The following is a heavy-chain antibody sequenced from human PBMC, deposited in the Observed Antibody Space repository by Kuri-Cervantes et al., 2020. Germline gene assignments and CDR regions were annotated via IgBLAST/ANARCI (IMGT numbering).Heavy chain of an antibody. Sequence: SVKVSCKASGGTFSSYAISWVRQAPGQGLEWMGWIIPIFGTANYAQKLQGRVTMTTDTSTSTAYMELRSLRSDDTAVYYCARVPVVPAATYFDYWGQGTLVTVSS. CDR2: IIPIFGTA. CDR1: GGTFSSYA. J-gene: IGHJ4*02. CDR3: ARVPVVPAATYFDY. D-gene: IGHD2-2*01. V-gene: IGHV1-69*05.